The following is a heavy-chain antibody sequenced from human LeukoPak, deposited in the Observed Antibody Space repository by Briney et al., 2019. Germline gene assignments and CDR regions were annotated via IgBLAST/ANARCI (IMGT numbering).Heavy chain of an antibody. J-gene: IGHJ4*02. CDR1: GITLSNYG. V-gene: IGHV3-23*01. CDR2: ISGSGGAT. D-gene: IGHD3-22*01. Sequence: PGGSLRLSCVVSGITLSNYGMSWVRQAPGKGMEWVAGISGSGGATTYADAVKGRFTISRDSPKNTLYLHMSSLRADDTAVYFCAKRGAVIRVILVGFHKEAYYFDSWGQGALVTVSS. CDR3: AKRGAVIRVILVGFHKEAYYFDS.